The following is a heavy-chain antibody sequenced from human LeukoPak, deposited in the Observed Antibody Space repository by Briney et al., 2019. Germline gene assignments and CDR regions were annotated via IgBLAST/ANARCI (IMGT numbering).Heavy chain of an antibody. J-gene: IGHJ4*02. CDR2: ISGSGGST. Sequence: PGGSLRLSCAASGFTFNSYTMSWVRQAPGKGLEWVSAISGSGGSTYYADSVKGRFTISRDNSKNTLYLQMNSLRAEDTAVYYCAKELHPRYYDILTGYYSLDYWGQGTLVTVSS. CDR1: GFTFNSYT. V-gene: IGHV3-23*01. D-gene: IGHD3-9*01. CDR3: AKELHPRYYDILTGYYSLDY.